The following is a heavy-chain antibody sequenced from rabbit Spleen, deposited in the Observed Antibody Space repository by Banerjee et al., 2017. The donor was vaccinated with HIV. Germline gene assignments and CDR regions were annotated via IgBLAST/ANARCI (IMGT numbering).Heavy chain of an antibody. CDR1: GIDFSSSYW. J-gene: IGHJ6*01. D-gene: IGHD6-1*01. V-gene: IGHV1S45*01. Sequence: QEQLVEYGGDLVQPEGSLTLTCKASGIDFSSSYWICWVRQAPGKGLEWIACIVTGSSGSTYYASWAKGRFTISKTSSTTVTLQMTSLTAADTATYFCARDTASSFSSYGMDLWGPGTLVTVS. CDR3: ARDTASSFSSYGMDL. CDR2: IVTGSSGST.